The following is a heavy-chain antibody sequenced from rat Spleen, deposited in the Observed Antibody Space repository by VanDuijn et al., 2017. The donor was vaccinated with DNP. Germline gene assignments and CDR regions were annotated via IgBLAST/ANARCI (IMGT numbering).Heavy chain of an antibody. D-gene: IGHD1-10*01. CDR1: GFSLTSYG. J-gene: IGHJ3*01. V-gene: IGHV2S12*01. CDR3: ASGTTTLFAY. Sequence: QVQLKESGPGLVQPSQTLSLTCTVSGFSLTSYGVNWVRQPPGKGLEWIAAISSGGSTYYNSALKSRLSISRDTSKSQVFLKRKSLQTEDTAMYFWASGTTTLFAYWGQGTLVTVSS. CDR2: ISSGGST.